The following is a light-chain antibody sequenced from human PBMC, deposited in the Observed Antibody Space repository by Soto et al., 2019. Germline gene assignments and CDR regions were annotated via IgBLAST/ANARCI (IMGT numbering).Light chain of an antibody. V-gene: IGKV1-5*03. CDR1: QNINNY. CDR2: KAS. CDR3: QHYNSYSEA. J-gene: IGKJ1*01. Sequence: DIQMTQSPSSLSSYLLDIVTITCQASQNINNYLNWYQQKPGKAPKLLIYKASTLKSGVPSRFSGSGSGTEFTLTISSLQPDDFATYYCQHYNSYSEAFGQGTKVDIK.